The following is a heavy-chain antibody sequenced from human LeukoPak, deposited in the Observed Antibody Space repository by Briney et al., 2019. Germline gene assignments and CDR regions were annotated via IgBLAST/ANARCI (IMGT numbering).Heavy chain of an antibody. CDR3: ARQRFGSGRLDY. CDR2: ISYDGSNK. Sequence: PGGSLRLSCAASGFTFSSYAMHWVRQAPGKGLEGVAVISYDGSNKYYADSVKGRFTISRDNSRNTLYLQMNSLRAEDTAVYYCARQRFGSGRLDYWGQGTLVTVSS. CDR1: GFTFSSYA. V-gene: IGHV3-30-3*01. D-gene: IGHD3-3*01. J-gene: IGHJ4*02.